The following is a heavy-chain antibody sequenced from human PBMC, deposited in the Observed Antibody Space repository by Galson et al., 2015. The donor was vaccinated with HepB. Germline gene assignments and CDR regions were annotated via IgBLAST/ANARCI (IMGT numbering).Heavy chain of an antibody. D-gene: IGHD4-17*01. CDR2: ISSSSSYI. J-gene: IGHJ4*02. CDR1: GFTFSSYS. V-gene: IGHV3-21*01. CDR3: AREGNDYGDYFDY. Sequence: LRLSCAASGFTFSSYSMNWVRQAPGKGLEWVSSISSSSSYIYYADSVKGRFTISRDNAKNSLYLQMNSLRAEDTAVYYCAREGNDYGDYFDYWGQGTLVTVSS.